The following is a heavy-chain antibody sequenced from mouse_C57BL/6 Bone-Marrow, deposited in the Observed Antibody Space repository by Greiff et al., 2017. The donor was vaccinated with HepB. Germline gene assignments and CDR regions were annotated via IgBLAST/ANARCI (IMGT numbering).Heavy chain of an antibody. CDR1: GFTFSSYA. V-gene: IGHV5-9-1*02. CDR2: ISSGGDYI. D-gene: IGHD1-1*02. J-gene: IGHJ1*03. CDR3: TRGGGYYWYFDV. Sequence: EVQVVESGEGLVKPGGSLKLSCAASGFTFSSYAMSWVRQTPEKRLEWVAYISSGGDYIYYADTVKGRFTISRDNARNTLYLQMSSLKSEDTAMYYCTRGGGYYWYFDVWGTGTTVTVSS.